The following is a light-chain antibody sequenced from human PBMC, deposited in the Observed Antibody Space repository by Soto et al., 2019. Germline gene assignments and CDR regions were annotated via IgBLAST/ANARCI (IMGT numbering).Light chain of an antibody. Sequence: EIVMTHKKATLSVSPGERATLSCSASQSVSNKLAWYQHKPGQAPRVLIYDTSTRAAGIPARFSGSGSGTDFTLTISSLQSEDFAVYYCQQYNTWRSITFGQGTKV. CDR2: DTS. CDR3: QQYNTWRSIT. CDR1: QSVSNK. J-gene: IGKJ1*01. V-gene: IGKV3-15*01.